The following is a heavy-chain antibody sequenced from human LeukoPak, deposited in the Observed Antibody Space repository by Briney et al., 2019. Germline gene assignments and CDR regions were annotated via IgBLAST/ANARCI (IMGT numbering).Heavy chain of an antibody. V-gene: IGHV1-2*02. Sequence: ASVKVSCKASGYTFTGYYMHWVRQAPGQGLEWMGWINPNSGGTNYAQKFQGRVTMTRDTSISTAYMELSRLRSDDTAVYYCARDQGEMATMMSHWGQGTLVTVSS. J-gene: IGHJ4*02. CDR2: INPNSGGT. D-gene: IGHD5-24*01. CDR3: ARDQGEMATMMSH. CDR1: GYTFTGYY.